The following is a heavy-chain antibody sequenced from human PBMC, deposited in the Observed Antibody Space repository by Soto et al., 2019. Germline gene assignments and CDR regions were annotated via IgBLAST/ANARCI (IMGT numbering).Heavy chain of an antibody. CDR3: ASSSN. V-gene: IGHV3-33*01. Sequence: QVQLVESGGGVIQPGRSLRLSCAASGFPFSSYAMHWVRQAPGKGLDWVAVIWHDGSNKDYADSVKGRFTISRDNSKHTLFLQMSSMRVDDTAVYYCASSSNWGQGTLVTVS. CDR1: GFPFSSYA. J-gene: IGHJ4*02. CDR2: IWHDGSNK.